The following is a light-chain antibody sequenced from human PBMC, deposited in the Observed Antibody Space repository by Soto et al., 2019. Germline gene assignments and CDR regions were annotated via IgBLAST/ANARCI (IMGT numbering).Light chain of an antibody. Sequence: EMVLTQSPGTLSLSPGERATLSCRASQSVSSSYLAWYQQKPGQAPRRLIDGASSRATGIPDRFSGSGSGTDFTLTISRLEPEDFAVYYCHQYDSSPLTFGGGTKVEIK. CDR2: GAS. V-gene: IGKV3-20*01. J-gene: IGKJ4*01. CDR3: HQYDSSPLT. CDR1: QSVSSSY.